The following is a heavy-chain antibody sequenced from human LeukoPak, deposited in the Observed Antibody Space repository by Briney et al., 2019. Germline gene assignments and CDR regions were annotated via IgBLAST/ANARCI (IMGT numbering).Heavy chain of an antibody. V-gene: IGHV4-34*01. CDR1: GGSFSGYC. CDR2: INHSGST. J-gene: IGHJ6*03. Sequence: SETLSLTCAVYGGSFSGYCWSWIRQPPGKGLEWIGEINHSGSTNYNPSLKSRVTISVDTSKNQFSLKLSSVTAADTAVYYCARYSGFYYYYYMDVWGKGTTVTVSS. CDR3: ARYSGFYYYYYMDV. D-gene: IGHD2-21*01.